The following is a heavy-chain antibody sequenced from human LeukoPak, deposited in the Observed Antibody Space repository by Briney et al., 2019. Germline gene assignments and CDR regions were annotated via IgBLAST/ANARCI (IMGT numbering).Heavy chain of an antibody. CDR2: IYYSGST. Sequence: TSSETLSLTCTVSGGSISSYYWSWIRQPPGKGLEWIGYIYYSGSTNYKPSLKSRVTISVDTSKNQFSLKLSSVTAADTAVYYCAREIQQLAHYYYYYMDVWGKGTTVTISS. D-gene: IGHD6-13*01. J-gene: IGHJ6*03. CDR3: AREIQQLAHYYYYYMDV. CDR1: GGSISSYY. V-gene: IGHV4-59*01.